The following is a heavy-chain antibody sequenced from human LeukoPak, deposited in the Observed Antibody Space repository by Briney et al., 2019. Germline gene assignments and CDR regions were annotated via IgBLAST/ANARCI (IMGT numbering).Heavy chain of an antibody. J-gene: IGHJ5*02. V-gene: IGHV3-23*01. CDR3: AKYISAMAEGWFEP. CDR2: ISGSGGST. D-gene: IGHD5-18*01. CDR1: GFTSSSYA. Sequence: GGSLRLSCAPSGFTSSSYAMSWVRQAPGKGLEWVSAISGSGGSTYYADSVKGRFSISTDNSKNTLYLQMNSLRAEDTAVDYWAKYISAMAEGWFEPWGQGTLVTVSS.